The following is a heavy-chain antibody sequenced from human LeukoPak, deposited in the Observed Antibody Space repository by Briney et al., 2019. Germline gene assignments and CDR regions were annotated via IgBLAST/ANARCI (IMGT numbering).Heavy chain of an antibody. CDR1: GGSLSGYY. CDR3: ARDYYDSSGYFSLFDY. V-gene: IGHV4-34*01. CDR2: INHSGST. J-gene: IGHJ4*02. Sequence: PSETLSLTCAVYGGSLSGYYWSWIRQSPGKGLEWVGEINHSGSTNYNPSLKSRVTLSVDTSKNQFSLNLSSVTAADTAVYYCARDYYDSSGYFSLFDYWGQGTLVTVSS. D-gene: IGHD3-22*01.